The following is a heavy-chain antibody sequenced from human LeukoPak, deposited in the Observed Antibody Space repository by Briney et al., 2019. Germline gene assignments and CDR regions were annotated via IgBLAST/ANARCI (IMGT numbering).Heavy chain of an antibody. Sequence: ASVNVSCKVSGYTLTELSMHWVRQAAGKGLEGMGGFDPEDGETIYAQKFQGRVTMTEDTSTDTAYMELSSLRSEDTAVYYCVTVQRIPRDIVVVPVAGGFDYWGQGTLVTVSS. J-gene: IGHJ4*02. V-gene: IGHV1-24*01. D-gene: IGHD2-2*01. CDR3: VTVQRIPRDIVVVPVAGGFDY. CDR2: FDPEDGET. CDR1: GYTLTELS.